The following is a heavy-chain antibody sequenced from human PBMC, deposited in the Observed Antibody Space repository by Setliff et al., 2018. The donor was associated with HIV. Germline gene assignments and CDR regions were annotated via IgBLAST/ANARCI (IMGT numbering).Heavy chain of an antibody. Sequence: SETLSLTCTVSGGSIRSSSYQWGWIRQPPGKGLEWIGSIYYNGRTFYTPSLKSRVTMSIDTSRNQFSLRLTSVTAADTAVYYCAAKSRIVTTTLNWFDPWGQGTLVTVSS. J-gene: IGHJ5*02. CDR3: AAKSRIVTTTLNWFDP. V-gene: IGHV4-39*01. CDR2: IYYNGRT. CDR1: GGSIRSSSYQ. D-gene: IGHD5-12*01.